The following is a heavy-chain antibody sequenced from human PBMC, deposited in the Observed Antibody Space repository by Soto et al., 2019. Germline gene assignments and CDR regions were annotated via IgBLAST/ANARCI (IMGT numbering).Heavy chain of an antibody. CDR1: GFTFSNAW. V-gene: IGHV3-15*01. CDR3: TTGLSNGYYNFDY. CDR2: IKGEADGGTT. J-gene: IGHJ4*02. Sequence: QLVESGGGLVKPGGSLRLSCAASGFTFSNAWMSWVRQAPGKGLEWVGRIKGEADGGTTDYAAPVKGRITISRDHSKATLYLQMNSLKTEDTAVYYCTTGLSNGYYNFDYWGQGTPVTVSS. D-gene: IGHD3-22*01.